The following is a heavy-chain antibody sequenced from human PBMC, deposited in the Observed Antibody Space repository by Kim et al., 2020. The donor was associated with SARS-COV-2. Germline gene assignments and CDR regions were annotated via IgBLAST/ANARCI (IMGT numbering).Heavy chain of an antibody. Sequence: GGSLRLSCAASGFTFSNAWMSWVRQAPGKGLEWVGRIKSKTDGGTTDYAAPVKGRFTISRDDSKNTLYLQMNSLKTEDTAVYYCTTDTSLNRYYYDSSVTGYWGQGTLVTVSS. J-gene: IGHJ4*02. CDR3: TTDTSLNRYYYDSSVTGY. CDR1: GFTFSNAW. D-gene: IGHD3-22*01. CDR2: IKSKTDGGTT. V-gene: IGHV3-15*01.